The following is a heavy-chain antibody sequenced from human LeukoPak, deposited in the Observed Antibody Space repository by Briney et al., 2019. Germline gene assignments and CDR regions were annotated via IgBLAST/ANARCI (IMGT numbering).Heavy chain of an antibody. CDR2: FFQSGSA. V-gene: IGHV4-59*08. CDR1: GGSISNYF. J-gene: IGHJ4*02. D-gene: IGHD5-12*01. CDR3: ARAGGYSGYGSFDY. Sequence: SETLSLTCTVSGGSISNYFGNWIRQPPGKGLEWIGYFFQSGSAKYNPSLKSRVTLSADTSKNQVSLKLNSVTAADTAVYFCARAGGYSGYGSFDYWGQGILVPVSS.